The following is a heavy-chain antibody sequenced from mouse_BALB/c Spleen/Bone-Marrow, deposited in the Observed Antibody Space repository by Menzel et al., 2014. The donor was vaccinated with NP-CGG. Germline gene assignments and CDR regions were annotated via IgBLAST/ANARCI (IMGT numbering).Heavy chain of an antibody. J-gene: IGHJ2*01. CDR3: ARHGGFGNYFDY. Sequence: EVTLVESGGGLVKLGGSLKLSCAASGFTFSSYYMSWVRQTPEKRLELVAAINSNGGSAYYPDTVKGRFTISRDNAKNTLFLQMSSLRSEDTALYYCARHGGFGNYFDYWGQGTTLTVSS. V-gene: IGHV5-6-2*01. CDR2: INSNGGSA. CDR1: GFTFSSYY. D-gene: IGHD1-1*02.